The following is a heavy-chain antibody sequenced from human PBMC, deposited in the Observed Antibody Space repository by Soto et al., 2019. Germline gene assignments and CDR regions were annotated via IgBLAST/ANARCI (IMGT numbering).Heavy chain of an antibody. V-gene: IGHV3-49*03. CDR3: TRSPPIAVAGHFDY. D-gene: IGHD6-19*01. CDR2: IRSKAYGGTT. J-gene: IGHJ4*02. Sequence: GGSLRLSCTASGFTFGDYAMSWFRQAPGKGLEWVGFIRSKAYGGTTEYAASVKGRFTTSRDDSKSIAYLQMNSLKTEDTAVYYCTRSPPIAVAGHFDYWGQGTLVTVSS. CDR1: GFTFGDYA.